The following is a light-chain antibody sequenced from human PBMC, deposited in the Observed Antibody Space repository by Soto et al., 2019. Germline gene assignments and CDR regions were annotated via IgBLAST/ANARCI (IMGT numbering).Light chain of an antibody. J-gene: IGLJ1*01. Sequence: QSVLTQPASVSGSPGQSITISCTGTSSDVGGYNSVSWYQQHPGKAPKLMIYEVSHRPSGVSNRFSGSKSANTASLTISGLQAEDEADYSCSSFTTSTTYVFGTGTKVPVL. CDR1: SSDVGGYNS. V-gene: IGLV2-14*03. CDR2: EVS. CDR3: SSFTTSTTYV.